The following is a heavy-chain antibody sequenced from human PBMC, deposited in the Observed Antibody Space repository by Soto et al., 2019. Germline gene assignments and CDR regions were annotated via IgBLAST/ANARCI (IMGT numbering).Heavy chain of an antibody. D-gene: IGHD2-2*01. Sequence: QVQLVQSGPEMKKPGASVKLSCKASGYTFTTYSMHWVRQAPGQRLEWMGWIHAGNGNTEHSQKFQGRVTITRDTSASTAYLELGSLRCEDTAVYYCARAACSSTSCYNYYAYGMDVWGQGTAVTVS. J-gene: IGHJ6*02. CDR1: GYTFTTYS. CDR2: IHAGNGNT. CDR3: ARAACSSTSCYNYYAYGMDV. V-gene: IGHV1-3*01.